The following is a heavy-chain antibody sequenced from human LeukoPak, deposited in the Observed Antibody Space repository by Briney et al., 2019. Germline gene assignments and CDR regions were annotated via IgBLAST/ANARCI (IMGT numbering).Heavy chain of an antibody. Sequence: GGSLRLSCAASEFTFSDCFMSWIRQAPGKGLECISYISGSGNTIYYADSVKGRFTISRDNAKNSLYLHMNSLRAEDTAVYYCARDYGGSSPFDYWGQGTLVTVSS. CDR3: ARDYGGSSPFDY. J-gene: IGHJ4*02. CDR2: ISGSGNTI. CDR1: EFTFSDCF. V-gene: IGHV3-11*04. D-gene: IGHD4-23*01.